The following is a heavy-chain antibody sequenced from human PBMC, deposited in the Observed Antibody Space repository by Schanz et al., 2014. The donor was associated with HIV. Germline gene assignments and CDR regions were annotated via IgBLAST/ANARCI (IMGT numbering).Heavy chain of an antibody. CDR2: IKQDESKK. J-gene: IGHJ4*02. Sequence: EVRLVESGGGLVQSGGSLRLSCAASGFSFSNFWVTWVRQAPGKRLEWVANIKQDESKKYYADSVKGRFTISRDNAKNSLYLQMNSLRAEDTAVYYCVLPSAKIVGGLGEHYFDHWGQGALVIVSS. CDR1: GFSFSNFW. V-gene: IGHV3-7*01. CDR3: VLPSAKIVGGLGEHYFDH. D-gene: IGHD1-26*01.